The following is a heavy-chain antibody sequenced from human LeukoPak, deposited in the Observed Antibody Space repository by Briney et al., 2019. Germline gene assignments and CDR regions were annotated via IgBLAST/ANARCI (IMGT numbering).Heavy chain of an antibody. V-gene: IGHV1-46*01. CDR1: GYTFTSYY. Sequence: GASVKVSCKASGYTFTSYYMHWVRQAPGQGLEWMGIINPSGGSTSYAQKFQGRVTMTRDTSTSTVYMELSSLRSEDTAVYYCATSTNLLTGTTLGYFDYWGQGTLVTVSS. J-gene: IGHJ4*02. CDR2: INPSGGST. CDR3: ATSTNLLTGTTLGYFDY. D-gene: IGHD1-20*01.